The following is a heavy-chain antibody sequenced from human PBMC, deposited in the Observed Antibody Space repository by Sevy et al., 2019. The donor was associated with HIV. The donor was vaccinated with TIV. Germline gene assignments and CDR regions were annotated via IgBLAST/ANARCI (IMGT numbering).Heavy chain of an antibody. J-gene: IGHJ4*02. CDR2: FDPEDGEP. V-gene: IGHV1-24*01. CDR3: ASVGYYDSTAHKQDLGGY. CDR1: GNTLSDLS. Sequence: ASVKVSCKVSGNTLSDLSMHWVRQSPGKGFEWIGGFDPEDGEPIYARKFQGRVTVTEDTSTDTAYMKLSSLRSEDTAVYYCASVGYYDSTAHKQDLGGYWGQGTLITVSS. D-gene: IGHD3-16*01.